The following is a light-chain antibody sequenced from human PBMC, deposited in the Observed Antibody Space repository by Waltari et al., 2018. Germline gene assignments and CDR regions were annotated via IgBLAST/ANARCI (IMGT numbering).Light chain of an antibody. Sequence: DIVMTQSPDSLAVSLGERATIHCKSSQPVLYSANNKNDLDWYQQKPGPPPKLLIYLASTRESGVPDRFSGSGSGTDFTLTISSLQAEDVAVYYCHQFYVAPHTFGQGTRLVIK. CDR1: QPVLYSANNKND. CDR2: LAS. CDR3: HQFYVAPHT. V-gene: IGKV4-1*01. J-gene: IGKJ2*01.